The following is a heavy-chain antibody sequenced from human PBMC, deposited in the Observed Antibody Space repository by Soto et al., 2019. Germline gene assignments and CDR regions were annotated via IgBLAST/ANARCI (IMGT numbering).Heavy chain of an antibody. CDR1: GYSFARYW. J-gene: IGHJ4*02. V-gene: IGHV5-51*01. CDR3: ARSLRYFDWSLPDD. Sequence: PGESLKISCKGSGYSFARYWIGWVRQMPGKGLEWMGIIYPGDCDTKYSPSFQGQVTISADKSIRTAYLQWSSLKASDTAMYFCARSLRYFDWSLPDDWGQGTLVNVSS. D-gene: IGHD3-9*01. CDR2: IYPGDCDT.